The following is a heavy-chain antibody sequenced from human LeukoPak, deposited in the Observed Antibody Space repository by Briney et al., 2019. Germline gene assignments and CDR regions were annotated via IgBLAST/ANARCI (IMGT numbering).Heavy chain of an antibody. D-gene: IGHD3-10*01. CDR1: GYSISSGYY. CDR3: ARVGRWFGELINAFDI. CDR2: IYHSGST. Sequence: SETLSLTCTVSGYSISSGYYWGWIRQPPGKGLEWIGSIYHSGSTYYNPSLKSRVTISVDTSKNQFSLKLTSVTAADTAVYYCARVGRWFGELINAFDIWGQGTMVTVSS. V-gene: IGHV4-38-2*02. J-gene: IGHJ3*02.